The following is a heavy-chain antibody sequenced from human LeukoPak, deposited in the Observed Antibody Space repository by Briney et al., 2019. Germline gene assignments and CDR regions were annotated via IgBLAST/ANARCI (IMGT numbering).Heavy chain of an antibody. CDR1: SGSISSYY. V-gene: IGHV4-59*08. Sequence: SETLSLTCTVSSGSISSYYWSWIRQPPGKGLEWIGYIYYSGSTNYNPSLKSRVTISVDTSKNQFSLKLSSVTAADTAVYYCARGWDSSSWYSGYLDYWGPGTLVTVSS. D-gene: IGHD6-13*01. CDR3: ARGWDSSSWYSGYLDY. J-gene: IGHJ4*02. CDR2: IYYSGST.